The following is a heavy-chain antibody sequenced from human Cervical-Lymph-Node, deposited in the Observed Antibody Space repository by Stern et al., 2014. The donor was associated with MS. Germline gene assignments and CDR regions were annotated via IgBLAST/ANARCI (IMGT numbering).Heavy chain of an antibody. D-gene: IGHD6-19*01. J-gene: IGHJ4*01. Sequence: VQLEESGPGLVKPSETLSLTCTVSGGSFTNYYWTWIRQPPGKGLEWIGNIYYSGSTKYKPSLKSRVSISVDTSRTQFPLQLHSVTAADTAVYFCARGPITVAGYLDFWGRGTLVTVSS. CDR1: GGSFTNYY. CDR3: ARGPITVAGYLDF. CDR2: IYYSGST. V-gene: IGHV4-59*01.